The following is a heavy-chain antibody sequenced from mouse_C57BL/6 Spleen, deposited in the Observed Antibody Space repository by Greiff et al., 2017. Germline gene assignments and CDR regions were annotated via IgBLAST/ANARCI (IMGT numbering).Heavy chain of an antibody. CDR2: IDPSDSET. CDR1: GYTFTSYW. Sequence: VQLQQPGAELVRPGSSVKLSCKASGYTFTSYWMHWVKQRPIQGLEWIGNIDPSDSETHYNQKFKDKATLTVDKSSSTAYMQLSSLTSEDSAVYYCARGITTVVAKTDWYFDVWGTGTTVTVSS. CDR3: ARGITTVVAKTDWYFDV. D-gene: IGHD1-1*01. J-gene: IGHJ1*03. V-gene: IGHV1-52*01.